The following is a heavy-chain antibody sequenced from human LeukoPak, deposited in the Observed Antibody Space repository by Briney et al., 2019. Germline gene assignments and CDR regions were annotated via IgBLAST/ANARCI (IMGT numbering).Heavy chain of an antibody. Sequence: SETLTLTCTVSGYSVSSGYYWGWIRQPPGKGLEWIGSIYHSGSTNYNPSLKSRVTISVDTSKNQFSLKLSSVTAADTAVYYCARVEYYDIYNWFDPWGQGTLVTVSS. CDR2: IYHSGST. J-gene: IGHJ5*02. CDR3: ARVEYYDIYNWFDP. V-gene: IGHV4-38-2*02. CDR1: GYSVSSGYY. D-gene: IGHD3-22*01.